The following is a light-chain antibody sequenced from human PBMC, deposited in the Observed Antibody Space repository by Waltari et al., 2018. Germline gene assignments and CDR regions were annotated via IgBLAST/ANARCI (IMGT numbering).Light chain of an antibody. CDR3: YQHSAGYYS. V-gene: IGKV3-11*01. CDR2: SAS. J-gene: IGKJ2*03. Sequence: VILTQSPATLSLSPGERVTLSYRASQSVSRYLAWYQQKPVQAPRLLIHSASSRATGIPDSFSGSGSGTEFTLTISSLEPEDVGLYHCYQHSAGYYSFGQGTKVEIK. CDR1: QSVSRY.